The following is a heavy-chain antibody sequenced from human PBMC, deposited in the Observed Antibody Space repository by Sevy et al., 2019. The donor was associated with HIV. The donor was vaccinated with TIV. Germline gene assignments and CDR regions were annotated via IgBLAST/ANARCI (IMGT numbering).Heavy chain of an antibody. D-gene: IGHD3-22*01. CDR2: ISSSSSYI. Sequence: GGSLRLSCAASGFTFSSYSMNWVRQAPGKGLEWVSSISSSSSYIYYADSVKGRFTISRDNAKNSLYLQMNSLRAEDTAVYYCARGRGHDSSGYYFDYWGQGTPVTVSS. V-gene: IGHV3-21*01. J-gene: IGHJ4*02. CDR3: ARGRGHDSSGYYFDY. CDR1: GFTFSSYS.